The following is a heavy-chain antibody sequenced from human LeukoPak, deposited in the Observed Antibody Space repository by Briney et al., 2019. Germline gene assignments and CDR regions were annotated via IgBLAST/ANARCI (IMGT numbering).Heavy chain of an antibody. CDR1: GYSITSGFY. D-gene: IGHD3-10*01. Sequence: PSETLSLTCTVSGYSITSGFYWGWVRQPPGKCLEWIGIIYQSGSMYYNPSLKSRVTISVDTSKNQFSLKLSSVTAADTAVYYCARVTGLTMIRGADGNFDYWGQGTLVTVSS. V-gene: IGHV4-38-2*02. CDR2: IYQSGSM. J-gene: IGHJ4*02. CDR3: ARVTGLTMIRGADGNFDY.